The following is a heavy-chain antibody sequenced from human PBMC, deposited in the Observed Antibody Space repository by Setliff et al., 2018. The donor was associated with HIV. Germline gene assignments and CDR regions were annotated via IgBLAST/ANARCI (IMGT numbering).Heavy chain of an antibody. CDR1: GDSITSNSYY. CDR3: ARDRYAGEIDY. V-gene: IGHV4-39*07. Sequence: PSETLSLTCTVSGDSITSNSYYWGWIRQSPGKGLEWIGTMHHSGSTYYNPSLKSRVAIFIDTSKNQFSLRLSSVTAADTAVYYCARDRYAGEIDYWGQGTLVTVSS. D-gene: IGHD3-10*01. CDR2: MHHSGST. J-gene: IGHJ4*02.